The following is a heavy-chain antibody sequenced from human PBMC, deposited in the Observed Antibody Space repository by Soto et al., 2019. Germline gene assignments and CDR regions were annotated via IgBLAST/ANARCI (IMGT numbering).Heavy chain of an antibody. CDR2: IYYSGST. D-gene: IGHD3-16*01. CDR3: ARRWGMGFDY. V-gene: IGHV4-59*01. CDR1: GGSISSYY. Sequence: QVQLQESGPGLVKPSETLSLTCTVSGGSISSYYWSWIRQPPGKGLEWIGYIYYSGSTNYNPSLXSRAAIXXDTSTNPFSLKLSSVTAADTAVYYCARRWGMGFDYWGQGTLVTVSS. J-gene: IGHJ4*02.